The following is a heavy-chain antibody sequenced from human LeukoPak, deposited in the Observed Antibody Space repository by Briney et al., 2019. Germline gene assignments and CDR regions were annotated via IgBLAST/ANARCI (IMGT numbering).Heavy chain of an antibody. CDR1: GATFSSLA. CDR2: ISSRSTYI. D-gene: IGHD2-21*02. V-gene: IGHV3-21*01. Sequence: RGSLRLSYAPTGATFSSLAIYTGPHAPGEELKLVSTISSRSTYIYYADSVKGRFTVSRDSAKNSLYLQMNSLRAEDTAMFYCARASPYCGGDCSAWYFDLWGRGTLVTVAS. J-gene: IGHJ2*01. CDR3: ARASPYCGGDCSAWYFDL.